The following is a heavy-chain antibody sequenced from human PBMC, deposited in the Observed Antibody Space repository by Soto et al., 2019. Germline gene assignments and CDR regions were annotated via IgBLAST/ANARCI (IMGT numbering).Heavy chain of an antibody. D-gene: IGHD6-13*01. J-gene: IGHJ4*02. CDR2: ISAYKGNT. V-gene: IGHV1-18*01. CDR3: AKGGYSSSWYEIGILRFDY. CDR1: GYTFTSYG. Sequence: ASVKVSCKASGYTFTSYGISWVRQAPGQGLEWMGWISAYKGNTNYAQKLQGRVPMTTDTSTRTAYMELRSLRSDNTAVYYCAKGGYSSSWYEIGILRFDYWGQGTLVTVSS.